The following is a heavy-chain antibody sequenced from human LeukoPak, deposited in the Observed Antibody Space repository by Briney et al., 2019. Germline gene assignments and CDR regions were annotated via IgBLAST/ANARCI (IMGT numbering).Heavy chain of an antibody. CDR1: GFTFSSYS. V-gene: IGHV3-15*01. D-gene: IGHD6-6*01. Sequence: GGSLRLSCAASGFTFSSYSMNWVRQAPGKGLEWVGRIKSKTDGGTTDYAAPVKGRFTISRDDSKNTLYLQMNSLKTEDTAVYYCTTLSIAARQTQFDYWGQGTLVTVSS. CDR2: IKSKTDGGTT. J-gene: IGHJ4*02. CDR3: TTLSIAARQTQFDY.